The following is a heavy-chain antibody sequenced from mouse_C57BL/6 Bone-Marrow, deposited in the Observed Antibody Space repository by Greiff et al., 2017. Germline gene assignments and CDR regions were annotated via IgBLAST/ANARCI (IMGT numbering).Heavy chain of an antibody. Sequence: QVQLKQPGAELVKPGASVKMSCKASGYTFTSYWITWVKQRPGQGLEWIGDIYPGSGSTNYNEKFKSKATLTVDTSSSTAYMQLSSLTSEDSAVYYCAGDGYYGWAMDYWGQGTSVTVSS. D-gene: IGHD2-3*01. CDR3: AGDGYYGWAMDY. CDR2: IYPGSGST. CDR1: GYTFTSYW. J-gene: IGHJ4*01. V-gene: IGHV1-55*01.